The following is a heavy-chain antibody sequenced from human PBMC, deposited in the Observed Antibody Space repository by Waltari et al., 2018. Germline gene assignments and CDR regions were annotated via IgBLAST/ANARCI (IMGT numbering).Heavy chain of an antibody. CDR3: ARQYYYGSGSYRHAFDI. D-gene: IGHD3-10*01. Sequence: QVQLQQWGAGLLKPSETLSLTCAVYGGSFSGYYWSWIRQPPGKGLEWIGEINHSGSTNYNPSLKIRVTISVDTSKNQFSLKLSSVTAADTAVYYCARQYYYGSGSYRHAFDIWGQGTMVTVSS. V-gene: IGHV4-34*01. J-gene: IGHJ3*02. CDR2: INHSGST. CDR1: GGSFSGYY.